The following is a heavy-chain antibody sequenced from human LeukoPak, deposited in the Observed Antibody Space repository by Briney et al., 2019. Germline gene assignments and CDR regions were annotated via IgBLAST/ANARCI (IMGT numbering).Heavy chain of an antibody. CDR2: ISTSSSYI. Sequence: GGSLRLSCAASGFTFSSYAMHWARQAPGKGLEWVSSISTSSSYIYYADSVKGRFTISRDNAKNSLYLQMNSLRAEDTAVYYCARDMTTVSGPDYWGQGTLVTVSS. D-gene: IGHD4-17*01. V-gene: IGHV3-21*01. CDR3: ARDMTTVSGPDY. CDR1: GFTFSSYA. J-gene: IGHJ4*02.